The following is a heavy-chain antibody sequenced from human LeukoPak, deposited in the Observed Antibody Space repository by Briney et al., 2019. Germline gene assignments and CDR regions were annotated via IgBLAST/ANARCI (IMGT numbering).Heavy chain of an antibody. J-gene: IGHJ5*02. CDR1: GGSIRSRSCY. D-gene: IGHD6-13*01. Sequence: SETLSLTCTVSGGSIRSRSCYWGWIRQPPGKGMEWIGSIYYSGLTYNNPSLKSRVTISVDTSKNQFSLKVSSVSAADTAVYYCARHGSGSSSSWYDNWGQGTLVTVSS. V-gene: IGHV4-39*01. CDR2: IYYSGLT. CDR3: ARHGSGSSSSWYDN.